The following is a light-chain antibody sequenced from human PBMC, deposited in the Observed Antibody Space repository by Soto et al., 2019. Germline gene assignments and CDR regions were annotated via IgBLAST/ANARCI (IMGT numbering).Light chain of an antibody. J-gene: IGLJ2*01. CDR2: DVI. V-gene: IGLV2-14*03. CDR1: SSDIGGYNF. Sequence: QSVLTQPASVSGSPGQSITIACTGSSSDIGGYNFVSWYQQHPGKAPKLMIYDVIKRPSGVSSRFAGSKSGNTASLTISGLRAEDEADYYCSSYTTTTPAVFGGGTKVTVL. CDR3: SSYTTTTPAV.